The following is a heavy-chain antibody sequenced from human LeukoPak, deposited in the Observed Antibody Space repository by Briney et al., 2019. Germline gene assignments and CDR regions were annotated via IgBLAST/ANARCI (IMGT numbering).Heavy chain of an antibody. V-gene: IGHV3-13*04. CDR3: ARDYSFSWFSYFDY. CDR1: GFTFSSYD. J-gene: IGHJ4*02. D-gene: IGHD6-13*01. CDR2: IWTAGDT. Sequence: PGGSLRLSCAASGFTFSSYDMHWVRQATGKGLEWVSSIWTAGDTYYPGSVKGRFTISRENAKNSLYLQMNSLRAGATAVYYCARDYSFSWFSYFDYWGQGSLVTVSS.